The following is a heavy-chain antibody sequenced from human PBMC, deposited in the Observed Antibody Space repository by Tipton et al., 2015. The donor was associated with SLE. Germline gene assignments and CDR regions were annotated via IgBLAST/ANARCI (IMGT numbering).Heavy chain of an antibody. Sequence: SLRLSCAASGFTFSSYGMHWVRQAPGKGLEWVAVIWYDGSNKYYADSVKGRFTISRDNAKNSLYLQMNSLRAEDTAVYYCAREIYSVYGYFDYWGQGTLVTVSS. CDR2: IWYDGSNK. D-gene: IGHD5/OR15-5a*01. J-gene: IGHJ4*02. CDR3: AREIYSVYGYFDY. CDR1: GFTFSSYG. V-gene: IGHV3-33*01.